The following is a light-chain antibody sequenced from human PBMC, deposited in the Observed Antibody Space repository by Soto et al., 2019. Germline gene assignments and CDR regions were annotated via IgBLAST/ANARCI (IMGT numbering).Light chain of an antibody. J-gene: IGLJ2*01. Sequence: QSVLTQPPSVSAAPGQKVTISCSGSSSNIGNNYVSWYQQLPGTAPKLLIYANNKRPSGIPDRFSGSKSGTSATLGITGLQTGDDADYYCGTWDSSLSGVVFGGGTKVTVL. CDR1: SSNIGNNY. V-gene: IGLV1-51*01. CDR3: GTWDSSLSGVV. CDR2: ANN.